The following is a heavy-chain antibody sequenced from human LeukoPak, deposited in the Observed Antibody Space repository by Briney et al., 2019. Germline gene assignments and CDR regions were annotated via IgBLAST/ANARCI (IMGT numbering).Heavy chain of an antibody. D-gene: IGHD1-1*01. J-gene: IGHJ3*02. CDR3: ANRRGTQVLGNNIDI. CDR2: IKSDGSST. Sequence: GGSLRLSCAASGFTFSSYWMHWVRQAPGKGLVWVSRIKSDGSSTSYADSVKGRLTISRDNAKNTLYLQMNSLRPEDTAVYYCANRRGTQVLGNNIDIWGQGTLVTVSS. V-gene: IGHV3-74*01. CDR1: GFTFSSYW.